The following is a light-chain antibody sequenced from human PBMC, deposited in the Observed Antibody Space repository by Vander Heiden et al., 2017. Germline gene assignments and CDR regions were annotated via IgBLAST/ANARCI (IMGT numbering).Light chain of an antibody. CDR3: TQLLQTPPIT. CDR2: LAS. J-gene: IGKJ5*01. Sequence: DIVMTQSPLSLPVTPGEPASISCRSSQSLQHVNGKHYLNWYLQKPGQSPQLLIYLASNRASGVPDRFSGSGSGTDFTLKISRVEAEDVGIYYCTQLLQTPPITFGQGTRLEIK. V-gene: IGKV2-28*01. CDR1: QSLQHVNGKHY.